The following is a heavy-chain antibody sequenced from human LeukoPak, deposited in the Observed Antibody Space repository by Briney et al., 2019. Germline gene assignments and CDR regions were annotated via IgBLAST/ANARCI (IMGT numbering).Heavy chain of an antibody. CDR2: ISYDGSNK. CDR1: GFTFSSYA. J-gene: IGHJ1*01. Sequence: QPGGSLRLSCAASGFTFSSYAMHWVRQAPGKGLEWVAVISYDGSNKYYADSVKGRFTISRDNSKNTLYLQMNSLRAEDTAVYYCARDLPRVGKPPGTRAPAEYFQHWGQGTLVTVSS. CDR3: ARDLPRVGKPPGTRAPAEYFQH. V-gene: IGHV3-30-3*01. D-gene: IGHD2-15*01.